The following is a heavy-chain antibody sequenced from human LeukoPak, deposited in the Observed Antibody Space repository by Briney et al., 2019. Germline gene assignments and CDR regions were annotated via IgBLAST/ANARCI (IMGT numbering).Heavy chain of an antibody. CDR3: AKGCRSSSCYGN. D-gene: IGHD2-2*01. V-gene: IGHV3-74*01. CDR2: INSDGGDT. CDR1: GFSFSSYW. J-gene: IGHJ4*02. Sequence: PGGSLRLSCAAAGFSFSSYWMHWVRQAPGKGLVWVSRINSDGGDTSYADSVKGRFTTSRDNAKNTLYLQMNSLGVEDTAVYYCAKGCRSSSCYGNWGQGTLVSVSS.